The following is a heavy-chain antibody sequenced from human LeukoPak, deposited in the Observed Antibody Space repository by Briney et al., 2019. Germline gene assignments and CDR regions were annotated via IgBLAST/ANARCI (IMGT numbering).Heavy chain of an antibody. CDR1: GGSFSGYY. Sequence: PSETLSLTCAVYGGSFSGYYWSWIRQPPGKGLEWIGEINHGGSTNYNPSLKSRVTISVDTSKNQFSLKLSSVTAADTAVYYCARVVDSYGTGNYGSGSYSIRFDPWGQGTLVTVSS. J-gene: IGHJ5*02. V-gene: IGHV4-34*01. CDR2: INHGGST. CDR3: ARVVDSYGTGNYGSGSYSIRFDP. D-gene: IGHD3-10*01.